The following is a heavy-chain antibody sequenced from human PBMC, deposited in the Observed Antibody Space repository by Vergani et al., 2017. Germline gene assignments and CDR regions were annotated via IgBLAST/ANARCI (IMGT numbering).Heavy chain of an antibody. D-gene: IGHD3-22*01. J-gene: IGHJ4*02. Sequence: EVQLVESGGGLVQPGGSLRLSCAASGFTFSSYSMNWVRQAPGKGLEWVSYISSSSSTIYYADSVKGRFTISRDNSKNTLYLQMNSLRAEDTAVYYCAKAPYDSSGYYWFFDYWGQGTLVTVSS. CDR3: AKAPYDSSGYYWFFDY. CDR2: ISSSSSTI. CDR1: GFTFSSYS. V-gene: IGHV3-48*01.